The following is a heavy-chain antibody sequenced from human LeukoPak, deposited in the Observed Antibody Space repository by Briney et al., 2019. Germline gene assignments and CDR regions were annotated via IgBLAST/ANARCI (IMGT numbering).Heavy chain of an antibody. V-gene: IGHV3-15*01. J-gene: IGHJ4*02. Sequence: PGGSLRLSCAASGFTFSNAWMTWVRQAPGKGLEWVGRIKSKADGGTTDYAAPVKGRFTISRDDSKNTLYLELSSLKTEDTAVYYCATRPNPRGGPSDFWGQGTLVTVSS. D-gene: IGHD3-10*01. CDR1: GFTFSNAW. CDR3: ATRPNPRGGPSDF. CDR2: IKSKADGGTT.